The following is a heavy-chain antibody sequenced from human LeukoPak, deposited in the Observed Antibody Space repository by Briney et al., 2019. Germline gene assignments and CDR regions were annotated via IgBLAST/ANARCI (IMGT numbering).Heavy chain of an antibody. CDR1: GFTFSSYW. J-gene: IGHJ4*02. D-gene: IGHD6-13*01. V-gene: IGHV3-7*03. Sequence: PGGSLRLSCAASGFTFSSYWMSWVRQAPGKGLEWVANIKRDGSEKYYVDSVKGRFTISRDNAKNSLYLQMNSLRAEDTAVYYCARVGGRQLVKDYFDYWGQGTLVTVSS. CDR3: ARVGGRQLVKDYFDY. CDR2: IKRDGSEK.